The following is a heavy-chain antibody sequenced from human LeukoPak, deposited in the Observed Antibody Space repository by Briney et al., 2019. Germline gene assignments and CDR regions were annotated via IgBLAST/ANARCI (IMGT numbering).Heavy chain of an antibody. D-gene: IGHD4-17*01. Sequence: GGSLRLSCAASGFTFSSYGMHWVRQAPGKGLEWVAVISYDGSNKYYVDSVKGRFTISRDNSKNTLYLQMNSLRAEDTAVYYCAKDGADYGREYYFDYWGQGTLVTVSS. V-gene: IGHV3-30*18. CDR3: AKDGADYGREYYFDY. CDR2: ISYDGSNK. CDR1: GFTFSSYG. J-gene: IGHJ4*02.